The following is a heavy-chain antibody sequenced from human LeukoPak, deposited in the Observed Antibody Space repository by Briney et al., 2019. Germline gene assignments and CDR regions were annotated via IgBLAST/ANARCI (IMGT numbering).Heavy chain of an antibody. CDR1: GGSISSGSYY. J-gene: IGHJ5*02. V-gene: IGHV4-61*02. CDR2: IYTSGST. CDR3: ARQGVGKYNWNFLNWFDP. Sequence: PSQTLSLTCTVSGGSISSGSYYRSWIRQPAGKGLEWIGRIYTSGSTNYNPSLKCRVTISVDTSKNQFSLKLSSVTAADTAVYYCARQGVGKYNWNFLNWFDPWGPGTLVTVSS. D-gene: IGHD1-7*01.